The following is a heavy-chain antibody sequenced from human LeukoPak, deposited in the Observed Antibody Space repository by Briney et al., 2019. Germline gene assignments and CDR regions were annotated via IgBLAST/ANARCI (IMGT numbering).Heavy chain of an antibody. D-gene: IGHD1-1*01. V-gene: IGHV3-21*06. Sequence: GGSLRLPCAASGFTFSDYNMNWFRQAPGKGLVWVSTIDSSSGFIYYADSLKGRFTISRDNAENSLHLQMNSLRAEDTAVYYCVREGPHTGGTDAFDIWGQGTMVTVSS. CDR3: VREGPHTGGTDAFDI. J-gene: IGHJ3*02. CDR2: IDSSSGFI. CDR1: GFTFSDYN.